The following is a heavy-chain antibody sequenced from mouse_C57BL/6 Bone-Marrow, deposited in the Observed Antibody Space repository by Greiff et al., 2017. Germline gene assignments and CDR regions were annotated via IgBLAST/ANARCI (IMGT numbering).Heavy chain of an antibody. D-gene: IGHD1-1*01. J-gene: IGHJ1*03. CDR1: GYTFTSYD. V-gene: IGHV1-85*01. CDR3: TRLEFDGSSRGWYVDV. CDR2: IYPRDGST. Sequence: QVQLQQSGPELVKPGASVKLSCKASGYTFTSYDINWVKQRPGQGLEWIGWIYPRDGSTKYNEKFKGKATLTVDTSSSTAYMELHSLTSEDSAVYFWTRLEFDGSSRGWYVDVWGTGTTVTVSS.